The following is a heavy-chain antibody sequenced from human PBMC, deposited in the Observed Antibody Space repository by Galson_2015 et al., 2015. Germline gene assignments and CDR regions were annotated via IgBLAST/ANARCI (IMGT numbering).Heavy chain of an antibody. D-gene: IGHD2-2*01. V-gene: IGHV3-30*01. Sequence: SPRLSCAASGFTFTTYAMHWVRQAPGKGLEWLAFISYDGGAKFYADYLKGRISRSKDDDGSTLFLQLNGLTVEDTAVYSCARASRTGYFYYYMDAWGRGTTVTVSS. J-gene: IGHJ6*03. CDR1: GFTFTTYA. CDR3: ARASRTGYFYYYMDA. CDR2: ISYDGGAK.